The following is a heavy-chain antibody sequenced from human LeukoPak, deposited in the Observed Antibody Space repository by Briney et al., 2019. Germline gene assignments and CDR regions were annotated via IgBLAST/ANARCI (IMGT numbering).Heavy chain of an antibody. CDR3: ARCRNWFDP. CDR2: IYYSGST. Sequence: SETLSLTCTVSGGSISSSSYYWGWIRQPPGEGLEWIGSIYYSGSTYYNPSLKSRVTISVDTSKNQFSLKLSSVTAADTAVYYCARCRNWFDPWGQGTLVTVSS. V-gene: IGHV4-39*07. J-gene: IGHJ5*02. CDR1: GGSISSSSYY.